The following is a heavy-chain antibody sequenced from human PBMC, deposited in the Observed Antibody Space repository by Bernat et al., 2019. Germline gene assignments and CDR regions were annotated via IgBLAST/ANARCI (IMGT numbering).Heavy chain of an antibody. CDR3: ARHPRYDFRGVLYSGPFDY. CDR1: GGSISSNTYY. V-gene: IGHV4-39*01. CDR2: INYSGST. D-gene: IGHD3-3*01. J-gene: IGHJ4*02. Sequence: QLQLQESGPGLVKPSETLSLTCPVSGGSISSNTYYWDWIRQPPGKGLEWIGSINYSGSTSYNPSLKSRVARSVDTSKNPFSLKLTSVTAAETAVYYCARHPRYDFRGVLYSGPFDYWGQGTLVTVSS.